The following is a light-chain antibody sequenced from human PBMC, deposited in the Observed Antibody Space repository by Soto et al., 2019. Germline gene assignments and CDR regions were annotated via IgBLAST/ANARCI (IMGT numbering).Light chain of an antibody. Sequence: QSALTQPASVSASLGQSITISCTGTGSDVGSYKLVSWYQQHPGKAPKLIIFEGINRPSGVSNRFSGSKSDNTASLTISGLQAEDEAHYYCCSDVRTWVFGGGTKLTVL. CDR3: CSDVRTWV. J-gene: IGLJ3*02. CDR1: GSDVGSYKL. CDR2: EGI. V-gene: IGLV2-23*01.